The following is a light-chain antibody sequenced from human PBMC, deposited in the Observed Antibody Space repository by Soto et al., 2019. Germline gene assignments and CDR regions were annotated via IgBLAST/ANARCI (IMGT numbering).Light chain of an antibody. CDR3: SSHTSSRWV. Sequence: QSVLTQPASVSGSPGQSITISCTGTSSDVGGYNYVSWYQQHPGKAPKLMIYEVSNRPSGVSNRFSGSKSGNTASLTISGLQAADEADYCCSSHTSSRWVFGGGTKLTVL. CDR2: EVS. V-gene: IGLV2-14*01. J-gene: IGLJ3*02. CDR1: SSDVGGYNY.